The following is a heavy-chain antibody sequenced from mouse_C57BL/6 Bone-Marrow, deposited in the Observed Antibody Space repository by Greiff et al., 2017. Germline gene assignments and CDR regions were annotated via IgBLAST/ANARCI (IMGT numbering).Heavy chain of an antibody. Sequence: EVQLQESGAELVRPGASVKLSCTASGFNIKDDYMHWVKQRPEQGLEWIGWIDPENGDTEYASKFQGKATITADTSSNTAYLQLSSLTSEDTAVYYCTTWASEAMDYWGQGTSVTVSS. V-gene: IGHV14-4*01. J-gene: IGHJ4*01. CDR2: IDPENGDT. CDR1: GFNIKDDY. CDR3: TTWASEAMDY.